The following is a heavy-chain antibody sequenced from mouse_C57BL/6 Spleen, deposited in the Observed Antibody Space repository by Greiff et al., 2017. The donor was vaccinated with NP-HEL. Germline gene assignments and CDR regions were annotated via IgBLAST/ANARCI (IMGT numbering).Heavy chain of an antibody. CDR1: GYTFTDYE. CDR2: IDPETGGT. CDR3: TRGEGLRYPFAY. Sequence: VKLQESGAELVRPGASVTLSCKASGYTFTDYEMHWVKQTPVHGLEWIGAIDPETGGTAYNQKFKGKAILTADKSSSTAYMELRSLTSEDSAVYYCTRGEGLRYPFAYWGQGTLVTVSA. D-gene: IGHD1-1*01. J-gene: IGHJ3*01. V-gene: IGHV1-15*01.